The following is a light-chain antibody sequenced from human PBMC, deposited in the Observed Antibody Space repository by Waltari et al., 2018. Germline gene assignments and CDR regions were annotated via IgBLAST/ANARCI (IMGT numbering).Light chain of an antibody. Sequence: QSALTQPASVSGSPGQSITISCTGTSSDVGAYNYVSWYQQHPGQAPNLMIYDVTSRPARVSNRFSGSKSGNTASLTISGLQAEDEADYYCSSYTSSSTPLVFGGGTKLTVL. V-gene: IGLV2-14*03. J-gene: IGLJ2*01. CDR2: DVT. CDR3: SSYTSSSTPLV. CDR1: SSDVGAYNY.